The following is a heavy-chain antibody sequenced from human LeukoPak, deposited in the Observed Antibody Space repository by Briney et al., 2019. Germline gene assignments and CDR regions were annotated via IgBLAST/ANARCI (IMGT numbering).Heavy chain of an antibody. D-gene: IGHD3-10*01. CDR2: IYPGDSDT. CDR1: GYSFTSYW. Sequence: GESLKISCKGSGYSFTSYWIGWVRPMPGKGLEWMGIIYPGDSDTRYSPSFQGQVTISADKSISTAYLQWSSLKASDTAMYYCARQTRDGSGSRGYFFDFWGQGTLVTVSS. V-gene: IGHV5-51*01. CDR3: ARQTRDGSGSRGYFFDF. J-gene: IGHJ4*02.